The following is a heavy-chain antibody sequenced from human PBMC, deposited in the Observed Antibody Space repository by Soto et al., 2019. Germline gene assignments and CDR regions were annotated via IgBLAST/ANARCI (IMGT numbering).Heavy chain of an antibody. J-gene: IGHJ4*02. CDR1: GFTFTSYG. Sequence: GGSLRLSCAAFGFTFTSYGMSWVRQAPGKGLEWVSSISGSGGQTYYADSVKGRFRISGDKSKDTMYLEMNSLRADGTAVYYCARRAATAYFDCWRRGTLVTVSS. D-gene: IGHD6-13*01. CDR3: ARRAATAYFDC. CDR2: ISGSGGQT. V-gene: IGHV3-23*01.